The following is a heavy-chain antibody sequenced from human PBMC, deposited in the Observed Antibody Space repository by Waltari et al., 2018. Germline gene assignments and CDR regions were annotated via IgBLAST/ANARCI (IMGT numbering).Heavy chain of an antibody. CDR1: GFTFSSYW. CDR2: IKQDGSEK. D-gene: IGHD4-4*01. V-gene: IGHV3-7*01. Sequence: EVQLVESGGGWVQPGGSLRLSCAASGFTFSSYWMSWVRQAPGKGLEWVANIKQDGSEKYYVDSVKGRFTISRDNAKNSLYLQMNSLRAEDTAVYYCARTTISPSYYYYYYYMDVWGKGTTVTISS. J-gene: IGHJ6*03. CDR3: ARTTISPSYYYYYYYMDV.